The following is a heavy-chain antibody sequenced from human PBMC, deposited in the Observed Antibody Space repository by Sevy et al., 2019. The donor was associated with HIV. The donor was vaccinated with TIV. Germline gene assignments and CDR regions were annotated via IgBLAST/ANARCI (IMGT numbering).Heavy chain of an antibody. CDR2: IKSKIDGETT. CDR3: ATAPGYYDSAPFDY. CDR1: GFTFSNAW. J-gene: IGHJ4*02. D-gene: IGHD3-22*01. V-gene: IGHV3-15*01. Sequence: GGSLRLSCAVSGFTFSNAWMNWVRQAPGTGLQWVGLIKSKIDGETTDYVARVKGRFTISRDDSTNTLYLQMNSLKTEDTGVYYCATAPGYYDSAPFDYWGPGTLVTVSS.